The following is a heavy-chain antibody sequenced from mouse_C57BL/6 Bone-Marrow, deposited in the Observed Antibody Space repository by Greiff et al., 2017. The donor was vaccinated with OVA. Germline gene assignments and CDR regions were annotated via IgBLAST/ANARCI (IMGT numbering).Heavy chain of an antibody. CDR2: IYPTNSNT. D-gene: IGHD2-10*02. Sequence: VQLQQSGAELVRPGSSVKLSCKASGYTFTSYGMDWVKQRTGHGLEWIGNIYPTNSNTHYNQKFKGKATLTADKSSSTAYMQLSSLTSEDSAVYYCARGSISFCYFAVWGTGTTVTVSS. CDR3: ARGSISFCYFAV. CDR1: GYTFTSYG. V-gene: IGHV1-61*01. J-gene: IGHJ1*03.